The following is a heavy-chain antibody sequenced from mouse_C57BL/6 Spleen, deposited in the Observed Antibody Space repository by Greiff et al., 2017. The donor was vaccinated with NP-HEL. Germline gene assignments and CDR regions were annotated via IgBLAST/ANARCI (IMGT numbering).Heavy chain of an antibody. Sequence: EVKLVESGEGLVKPGGSLKLSCAASGFTFSSYAMSWVRQTPEKRLEWVAYISSGGDYIYYADTVKGRFTISRDNARNTLYLQMSSLKSEDTAMYYCTRDDGYYLYYAMDYWGQGTSVTVSS. CDR3: TRDDGYYLYYAMDY. CDR2: ISSGGDYI. J-gene: IGHJ4*01. V-gene: IGHV5-9-1*02. CDR1: GFTFSSYA. D-gene: IGHD2-3*01.